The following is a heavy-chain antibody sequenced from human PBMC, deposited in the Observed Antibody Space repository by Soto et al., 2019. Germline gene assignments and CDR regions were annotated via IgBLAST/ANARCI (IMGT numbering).Heavy chain of an antibody. CDR2: INPNSGGT. D-gene: IGHD5-12*01. V-gene: IGHV1-2*04. CDR3: ARAAREEYSGYDSPYYFDY. J-gene: IGHJ4*02. CDR1: GYTFTGYY. Sequence: ASVKVSCKASGYTFTGYYMHWVRQAPGQGLEWMGWINPNSGGTNYAQKFQGWVTMTRDTSISTAYMELSRLRSDDTAVYYCARAAREEYSGYDSPYYFDYWGQGTLVTVSS.